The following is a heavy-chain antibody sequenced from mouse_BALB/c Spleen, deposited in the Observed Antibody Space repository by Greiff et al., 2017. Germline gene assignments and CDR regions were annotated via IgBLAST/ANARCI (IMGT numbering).Heavy chain of an antibody. J-gene: IGHJ4*01. CDR3: AREGNWDGGYYAMDY. CDR1: GYSITSDYA. D-gene: IGHD4-1*01. Sequence: ESGPGLVKPSQSLSLTCTVTGYSITSDYAWNWIRQFPGNKLGWMGYISYSGSTSYNPSLKSRISITRDTSKNQFFLQLNSVTTEDTATYYCAREGNWDGGYYAMDYWGQGTSVTVSS. V-gene: IGHV3-2*02. CDR2: ISYSGST.